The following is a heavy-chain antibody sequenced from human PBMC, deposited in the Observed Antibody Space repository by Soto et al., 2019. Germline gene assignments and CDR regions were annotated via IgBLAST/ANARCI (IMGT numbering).Heavy chain of an antibody. CDR1: GHSISSSTYY. Sequence: PSETLSLTCTVSGHSISSSTYYRGWLRQPPGRRLEWIGSVYYGENSYYNPSLKSRVTISVDTSKNLFSLDLSSVTAADTAMYYCARPQFSGTYHDPFKIWGPGTMVTVS. J-gene: IGHJ3*02. CDR2: VYYGENS. D-gene: IGHD1-26*01. CDR3: ARPQFSGTYHDPFKI. V-gene: IGHV4-39*02.